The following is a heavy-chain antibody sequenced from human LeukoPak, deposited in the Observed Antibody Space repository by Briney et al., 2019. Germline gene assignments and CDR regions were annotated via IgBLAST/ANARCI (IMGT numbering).Heavy chain of an antibody. Sequence: GGSLRLSCSASGFTFSTYTIHWDPQAPGKGLEWVTIISYDGSNKYYADSVKGRFTISRDNSKNTLYLQMNSLRAEDTAVYYCARGGQGYDLNWFDPWGQGTLVTVSS. CDR2: ISYDGSNK. J-gene: IGHJ5*02. CDR3: ARGGQGYDLNWFDP. D-gene: IGHD3-3*01. CDR1: GFTFSTYT. V-gene: IGHV3-30-3*01.